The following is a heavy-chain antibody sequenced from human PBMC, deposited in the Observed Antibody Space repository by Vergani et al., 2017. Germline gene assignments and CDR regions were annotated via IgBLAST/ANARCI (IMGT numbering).Heavy chain of an antibody. CDR2: LCPSGST. CDR1: GAPISYWC. V-gene: IGHV4-4*07. Sequence: QVQMQESGPGLVKTSETLSLTCSASGAPISYWCWSWLRQPAGKGLEWIGRLCPSGSTNYKPSLKSRVTMSIDTSKNQFSLKLTSVTAADTAVYYCARDLIEKDTYGRSGFWGPGNLVTVSS. CDR3: ARDLIEKDTYGRSGF. D-gene: IGHD6-25*01. J-gene: IGHJ1*01.